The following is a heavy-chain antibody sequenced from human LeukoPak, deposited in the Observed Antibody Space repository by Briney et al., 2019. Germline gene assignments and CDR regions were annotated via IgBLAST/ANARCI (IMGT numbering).Heavy chain of an antibody. CDR1: GHSISSGYY. V-gene: IGHV4-38-2*02. J-gene: IGHJ5*02. Sequence: SETLSLTCTVSGHSISSGYYWGWIRQPPGKGLEWIGSIYHSGSTFYNPSLKSRVTISVDTSKNQFSLKLSSVTAADTAMFYCARGLGPGNWFDPWGQGTLVTVSS. CDR3: ARGLGPGNWFDP. D-gene: IGHD3-10*01. CDR2: IYHSGST.